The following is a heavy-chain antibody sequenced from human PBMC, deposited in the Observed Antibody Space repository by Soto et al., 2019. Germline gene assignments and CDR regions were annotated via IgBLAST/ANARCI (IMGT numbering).Heavy chain of an antibody. V-gene: IGHV4-4*07. J-gene: IGHJ4*02. D-gene: IGHD3-22*01. CDR3: ARFLDSSGYYLHFVY. Sequence: SETLSLTCTVSGGSISSYYWSWIRQPAGKGLEWIGRIYTSGSTNYNPSLKSRVTMSVDTSKNQFYLKLSSVTAADTAVYYCARFLDSSGYYLHFVYWGQGRLVTVSS. CDR2: IYTSGST. CDR1: GGSISSYY.